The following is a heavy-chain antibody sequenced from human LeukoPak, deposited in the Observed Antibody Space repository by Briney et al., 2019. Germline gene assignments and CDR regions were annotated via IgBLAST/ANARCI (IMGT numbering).Heavy chain of an antibody. CDR2: IHSDGSRT. J-gene: IGHJ6*02. CDR3: ARAGYYYYGMDV. Sequence: PGGSLRLSCAASGLIFSSSWMHWVRQAPGKGLVWVSGIHSDGSRTTYADSVKGRFTISRDNAKNTLYLQMNSLRVEDTAVYYCARAGYYYYGMDVWGQGTTVTVSS. V-gene: IGHV3-74*01. CDR1: GLIFSSSW.